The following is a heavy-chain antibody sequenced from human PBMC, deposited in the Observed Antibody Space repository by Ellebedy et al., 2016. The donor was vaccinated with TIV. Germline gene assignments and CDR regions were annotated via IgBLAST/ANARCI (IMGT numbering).Heavy chain of an antibody. Sequence: GESLKLSCAASGFIFSNYAMTWVRQAPGKGLEWVSAIRTDGGRTFYTDSVKGRFTISRDNSKSTLYLQLNSLRAEDTAVYHCAKGGGKCGGGNCYSGMDVWGQGTTVIVSS. J-gene: IGHJ6*02. CDR3: AKGGGKCGGGNCYSGMDV. V-gene: IGHV3-23*01. CDR2: IRTDGGRT. CDR1: GFIFSNYA. D-gene: IGHD2-15*01.